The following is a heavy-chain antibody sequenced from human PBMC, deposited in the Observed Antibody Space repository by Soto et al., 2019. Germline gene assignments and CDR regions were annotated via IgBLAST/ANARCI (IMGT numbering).Heavy chain of an antibody. J-gene: IGHJ4*02. CDR3: ARGPPEWELPRLDY. D-gene: IGHD1-26*01. Sequence: SETLSLTCTVSGGSISSYYWSWIRQPPGKGLEWIGYIYYSGSTNYNPSLKSRVTISVDTSKNQFFLKLSSVTTADTAVYYCARGPPEWELPRLDYWGQGTLVTVSS. CDR1: GGSISSYY. CDR2: IYYSGST. V-gene: IGHV4-59*01.